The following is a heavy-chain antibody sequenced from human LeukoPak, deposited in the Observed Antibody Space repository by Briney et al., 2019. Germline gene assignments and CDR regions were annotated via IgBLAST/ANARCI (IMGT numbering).Heavy chain of an antibody. CDR3: AREPYGDYGDYFDY. Sequence: GGSLRLSCAASGFTFSSYWMSWVRQAPGKGLEWVANIKQDGSEKYYVDSVKGRFTISRDNAKNSLYLQMNSLRAEDTAVYYCAREPYGDYGDYFDYWGQGTLVTVSS. V-gene: IGHV3-7*01. CDR1: GFTFSSYW. J-gene: IGHJ4*02. CDR2: IKQDGSEK. D-gene: IGHD4-17*01.